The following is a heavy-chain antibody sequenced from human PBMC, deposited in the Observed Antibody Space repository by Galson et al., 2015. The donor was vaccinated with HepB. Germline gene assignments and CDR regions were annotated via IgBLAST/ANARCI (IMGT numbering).Heavy chain of an antibody. CDR1: RFTFSNAW. CDR2: IKSKIDDVTT. D-gene: IGHD2-15*01. CDR3: TALLNWAAKGAFDI. V-gene: IGHV3-15*01. Sequence: LRLSCAASRFTFSNAWMSWVRQAPGKGLEWVGRIKSKIDDVTTDYAAPVKGRFTISRDDSENTLYLQMNSLKTEDTAVYYCTALLNWAAKGAFDIWGQGTTVTVSS. J-gene: IGHJ3*02.